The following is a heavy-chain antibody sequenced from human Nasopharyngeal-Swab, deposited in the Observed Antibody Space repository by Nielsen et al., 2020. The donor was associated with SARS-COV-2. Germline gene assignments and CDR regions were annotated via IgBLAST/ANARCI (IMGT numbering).Heavy chain of an antibody. Sequence: ASVKVSCKASGYLFTDYKIHWVRQAPGQGLEWMGWINVDKGNTKQSQRFQGRVTITSDTSASTVYMEVSSLRSEDTDVYYCARLGASGDFDYWGQGTLVTVSS. CDR1: GYLFTDYK. D-gene: IGHD1-26*01. J-gene: IGHJ4*02. CDR2: INVDKGNT. CDR3: ARLGASGDFDY. V-gene: IGHV1-3*01.